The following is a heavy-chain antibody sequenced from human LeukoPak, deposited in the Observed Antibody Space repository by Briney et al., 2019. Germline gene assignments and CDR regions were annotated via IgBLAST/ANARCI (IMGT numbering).Heavy chain of an antibody. Sequence: ASVKVSCKASGYTFTSYGISWVRQAPGQGLEWMGWISAYNGNTNYAEKFQGRVTITADTSTDTAYMELSSLRSEDTAVYYCATSIVVVITFGDSYWGQGTLVTVSS. CDR3: ATSIVVVITFGDSY. V-gene: IGHV1-18*01. D-gene: IGHD3-22*01. J-gene: IGHJ4*02. CDR1: GYTFTSYG. CDR2: ISAYNGNT.